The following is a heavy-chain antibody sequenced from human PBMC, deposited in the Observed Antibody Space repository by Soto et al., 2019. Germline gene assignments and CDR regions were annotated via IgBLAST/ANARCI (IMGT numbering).Heavy chain of an antibody. Sequence: SETLSLTCTVSGGSISSGGYYWSWIRQHPGKGLEWIGYIYYSGSTYYNPSLKSRVTISVDTSKNPFSLTLSSVTAANTAVYYCARAERITMIVVVGFDYWGQGTLVTVSS. CDR2: IYYSGST. D-gene: IGHD3-22*01. V-gene: IGHV4-31*03. J-gene: IGHJ4*02. CDR3: ARAERITMIVVVGFDY. CDR1: GGSISSGGYY.